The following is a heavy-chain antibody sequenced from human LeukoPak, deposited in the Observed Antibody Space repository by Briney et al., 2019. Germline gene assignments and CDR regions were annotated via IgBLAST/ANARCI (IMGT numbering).Heavy chain of an antibody. CDR3: ARVGGYSSSWQRSYYYYYMDV. CDR2: INHSGST. Sequence: PSETLSLTCAVYGGSFSGYYWSWIRQPPGKGLEWIGEINHSGSTNYNPSLKSRVTISVDTSKNQFSLKLSSVTAADTAVYYCARVGGYSSSWQRSYYYYYMDVWGKGTTVTVSS. J-gene: IGHJ6*03. CDR1: GGSFSGYY. D-gene: IGHD6-13*01. V-gene: IGHV4-34*01.